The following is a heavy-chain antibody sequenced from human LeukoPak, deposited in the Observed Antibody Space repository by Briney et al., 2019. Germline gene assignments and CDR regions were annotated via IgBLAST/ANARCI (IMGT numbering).Heavy chain of an antibody. Sequence: SVKVSCKASGGTFSSYAISWVRQAPGQGLEWMGRIIPIFGTANYAQKFQGRVTITTDESTSTAYMELSSLRSEDTAVYYCAGEQLVPIHYYYMDVSGKGTTVTVSS. J-gene: IGHJ6*03. CDR3: AGEQLVPIHYYYMDV. CDR1: GGTFSSYA. V-gene: IGHV1-69*05. D-gene: IGHD6-6*01. CDR2: IIPIFGTA.